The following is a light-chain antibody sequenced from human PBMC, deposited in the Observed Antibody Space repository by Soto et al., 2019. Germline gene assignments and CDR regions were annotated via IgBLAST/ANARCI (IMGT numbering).Light chain of an antibody. CDR1: SSDVGASDF. V-gene: IGLV2-14*01. Sequence: QSALTQPASVSESPGQSITISCTGTSSDVGASDFVSRYQQHPGKAPELIIYEISNRPSGVSSRFSGSKSGNTASLTISGLQAEDESDYYCSSYTTSHTLVFGGGTKVTVL. CDR3: SSYTTSHTLV. CDR2: EIS. J-gene: IGLJ2*01.